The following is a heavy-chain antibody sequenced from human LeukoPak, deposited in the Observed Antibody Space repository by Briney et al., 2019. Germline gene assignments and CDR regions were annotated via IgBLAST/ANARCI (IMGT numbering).Heavy chain of an antibody. CDR1: GDTFINYE. CDR2: FRSSGRII. J-gene: IGHJ3*02. V-gene: IGHV3-48*03. D-gene: IGHD2-2*01. CDR3: ARDAEYQLLYDAFDM. Sequence: PGGSLRLSCAPSGDTFINYEVNGGREAPGEAGECVSHFRSSGRIISSADSVKGRFTNSTDNPKNLLYLRMSSLRAEDTAVYYCARDAEYQLLYDAFDMWGHGTMVTVSS.